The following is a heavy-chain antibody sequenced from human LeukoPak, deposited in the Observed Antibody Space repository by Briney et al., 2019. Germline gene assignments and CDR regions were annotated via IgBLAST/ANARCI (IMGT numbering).Heavy chain of an antibody. V-gene: IGHV3-33*01. D-gene: IGHD6-19*01. CDR1: GFTFSGYG. J-gene: IGHJ4*02. Sequence: GGSLGLSCAASGFTFSGYGMHWVRQPPGKGLEWVAIIWYNGSRKYHAGSVSGRFTISRDNSKNTLYLQMDNLRVDDTAIYYCAREASGWYLAADSWGPGTLVSVSS. CDR2: IWYNGSRK. CDR3: AREASGWYLAADS.